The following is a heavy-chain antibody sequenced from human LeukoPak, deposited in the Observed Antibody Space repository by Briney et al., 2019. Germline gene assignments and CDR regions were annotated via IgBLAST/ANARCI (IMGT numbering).Heavy chain of an antibody. CDR3: ATSFDSSVYYFDY. CDR2: IQPGDSKT. D-gene: IGHD3-22*01. V-gene: IGHV5-51*01. J-gene: IGHJ4*02. CDR1: GYLFTSYW. Sequence: RGESLKISCKGSGYLFTSYWIAWVRQMPGKGLEWLGIIQPGDSKTRYSPSFQGQVNLSVDKSINTAYLHWSSLEASDTAIFYCATSFDSSVYYFDYWGRGTLVTVSS.